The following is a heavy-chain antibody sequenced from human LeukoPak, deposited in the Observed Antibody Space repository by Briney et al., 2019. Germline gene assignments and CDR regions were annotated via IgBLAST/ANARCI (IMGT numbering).Heavy chain of an antibody. CDR1: GGTFSSYA. CDR2: IIPIFGTA. D-gene: IGHD2-2*01. J-gene: IGHJ5*02. CDR3: ARDRYCSSTSCYGGNWFDP. V-gene: IGHV1-69*13. Sequence: SVKVSCKASGGTFSSYAISWVRQAPGQGLEWMGGIIPIFGTANYAQKFQGRVTIIADESTSTAYMELSSLRSEDTAAYYCARDRYCSSTSCYGGNWFDPWGQGTLVTVSS.